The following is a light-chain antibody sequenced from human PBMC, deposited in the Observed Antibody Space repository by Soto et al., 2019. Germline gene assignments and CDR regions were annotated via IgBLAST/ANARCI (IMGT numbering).Light chain of an antibody. V-gene: IGKV3-20*01. Sequence: IGLTQSPDTVSLSPGARATLSGRASQGISNTYLAWYQQKPRQAPRLLIYGASFRATGIPDRFTGSGSGTDFTLTITRLEPEDFAVYYCQQFGGSSRTFGQGTKVDIK. CDR3: QQFGGSSRT. CDR1: QGISNTY. CDR2: GAS. J-gene: IGKJ1*01.